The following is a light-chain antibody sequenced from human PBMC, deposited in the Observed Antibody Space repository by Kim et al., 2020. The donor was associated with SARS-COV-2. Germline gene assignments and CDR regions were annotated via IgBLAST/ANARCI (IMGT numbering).Light chain of an antibody. CDR1: QSVSTS. V-gene: IGKV3-15*01. CDR3: NTVISMVPQYI. J-gene: IGKJ2*01. CDR2: RAS. Sequence: IVMTQYPATLSVSPGERATLSCRASQSVSTSLAWYQQKAGQAPRLLIYRASTRATGIPARFSGSGSVTEFTPSISSLEYDDSAVYYCNTVISMVPQYIFAEGTRL.